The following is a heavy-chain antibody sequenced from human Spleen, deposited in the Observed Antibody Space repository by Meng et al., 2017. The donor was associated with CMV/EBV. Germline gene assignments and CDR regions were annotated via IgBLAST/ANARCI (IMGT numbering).Heavy chain of an antibody. CDR3: ARETVAYCGGDCLDAFDN. J-gene: IGHJ3*02. CDR1: GFTLNSYA. V-gene: IGHV3-66*02. D-gene: IGHD2-21*01. Sequence: GESLKISCAVSGFTLNSYAMSWVRQAPGKGLEWVSVIYSGGSTYYADSVKGRFTISRDNSKNTLYLQMNSLRAEDTAVYYCARETVAYCGGDCLDAFDNWGQGTMVTVSS. CDR2: IYSGGST.